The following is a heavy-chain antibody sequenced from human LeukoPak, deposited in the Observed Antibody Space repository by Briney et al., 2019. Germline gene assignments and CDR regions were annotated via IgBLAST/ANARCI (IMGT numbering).Heavy chain of an antibody. J-gene: IGHJ4*02. CDR2: IYPGDSDT. CDR3: ARLRYGSGSYIDY. D-gene: IGHD3-10*01. Sequence: PGESLQISCQGSGYSFTSYWIGWVRQMPGKGLEWMGIIYPGDSDTRYSPSFQGQVTISADKSISTAYLQWSSLKASDTAIYYCARLRYGSGSYIDYWGQGTLVTVSS. CDR1: GYSFTSYW. V-gene: IGHV5-51*01.